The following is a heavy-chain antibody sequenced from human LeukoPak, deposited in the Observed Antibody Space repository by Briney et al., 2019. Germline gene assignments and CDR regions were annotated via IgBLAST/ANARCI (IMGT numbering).Heavy chain of an antibody. CDR2: ISSSSSYI. Sequence: PGGSLRLSCAASGFTFSSYSMNWVRQAPGKGLEWVSSISSSSSYIYYADSVKGRFTISRDNAKNSLYLQMNSLRAEDTAVYYCARSLDYGDYAPIGYWGQGTLVTVSS. D-gene: IGHD4-17*01. V-gene: IGHV3-21*01. J-gene: IGHJ4*02. CDR3: ARSLDYGDYAPIGY. CDR1: GFTFSSYS.